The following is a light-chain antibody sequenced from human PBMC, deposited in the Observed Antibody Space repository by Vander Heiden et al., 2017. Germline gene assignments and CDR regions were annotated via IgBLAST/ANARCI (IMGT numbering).Light chain of an antibody. CDR2: DDS. V-gene: IGLV3-21*02. CDR3: QVWDSISDHLV. CDR1: NIGSKS. J-gene: IGLJ2*01. Sequence: SYVLTQPPPVSVAPGQTARIPCGGDNIGSKSVHWYQQKSGQAPVLVVYDDSDRPSGIPERVSGFNSGNTATLTISRVEAGDEADYYCQVWDSISDHLVFGGGTKLSVL.